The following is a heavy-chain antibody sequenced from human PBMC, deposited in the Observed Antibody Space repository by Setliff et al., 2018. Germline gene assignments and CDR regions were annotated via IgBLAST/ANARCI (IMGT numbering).Heavy chain of an antibody. V-gene: IGHV4-34*01. CDR2: INHSGST. CDR1: GGSFSGYY. CDR3: ARAGISFDY. J-gene: IGHJ4*02. Sequence: SETLSLTCAAYGGSFSGYYWSWIRQPPGKGLEWIGEINHSGSTNYNPSLKSRVTISVDTSKNQFSLKLSSVTAADTAVYYCARAGISFDYWGQGTLVTVSS.